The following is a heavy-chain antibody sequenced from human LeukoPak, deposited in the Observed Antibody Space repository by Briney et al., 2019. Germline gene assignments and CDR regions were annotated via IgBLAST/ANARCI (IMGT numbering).Heavy chain of an antibody. CDR1: GFTFDDYG. J-gene: IGHJ6*03. D-gene: IGHD6-13*01. CDR3: ARGGSSSFSYYYYYYMDV. CDR2: INWNGGST. Sequence: PGGSLRLSCAASGFTFDDYGMSWVRQAPGKGLEWVSGINWNGGSTGYADSVKGRFTISRDNAKNSLYLQMNSLRAEDTALYYCARGGSSSFSYYYYYYMDVWGKGTTVTVSS. V-gene: IGHV3-20*04.